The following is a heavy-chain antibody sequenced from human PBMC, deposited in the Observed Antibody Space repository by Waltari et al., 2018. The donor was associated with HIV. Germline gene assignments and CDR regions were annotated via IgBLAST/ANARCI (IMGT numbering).Heavy chain of an antibody. J-gene: IGHJ4*02. CDR2: IYYSGST. CDR1: DGSISGRY. D-gene: IGHD4-17*01. CDR3: ARGGGMTAATTSYFDS. V-gene: IGHV4-59*11. Sequence: QLQLQESGPGLVKPSETLSLTCTVSDGSISGRYWSWIRQPPGKELEYIGYIYYSGSTNYNPSLKGRVTISVDTSKSQFSLELRSLTAADTAIYYCARGGGMTAATTSYFDSWGQGIPVTVSP.